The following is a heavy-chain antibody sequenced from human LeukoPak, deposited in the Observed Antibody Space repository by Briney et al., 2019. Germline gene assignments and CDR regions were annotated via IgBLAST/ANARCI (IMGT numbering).Heavy chain of an antibody. J-gene: IGHJ5*02. V-gene: IGHV1-69*06. Sequence: SVTVSCKVSGGTFSSYAISWVRHAPGQGREWMGGIIPIFGTANYAQKFQGRVTITAEKSTRTAYMELSSLRSEDTAVYYCARAPVREWHGWFDPWGQGTLVTVSS. D-gene: IGHD3-10*01. CDR1: GGTFSSYA. CDR3: ARAPVREWHGWFDP. CDR2: IIPIFGTA.